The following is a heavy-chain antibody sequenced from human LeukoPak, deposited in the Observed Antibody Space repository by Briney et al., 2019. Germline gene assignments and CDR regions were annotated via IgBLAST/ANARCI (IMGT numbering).Heavy chain of an antibody. D-gene: IGHD3-10*01. Sequence: ASVKVSCKVSGYSLSELSMHWVRQAPGKGLEYMGGFDPGERKLIYAEKLQGRVTMTEDKSTDTAYMELSSLRSEDTAVYNCATGDEWQLLDYWGQGTLVTVSS. V-gene: IGHV1-24*01. CDR2: FDPGERKL. J-gene: IGHJ4*02. CDR1: GYSLSELS. CDR3: ATGDEWQLLDY.